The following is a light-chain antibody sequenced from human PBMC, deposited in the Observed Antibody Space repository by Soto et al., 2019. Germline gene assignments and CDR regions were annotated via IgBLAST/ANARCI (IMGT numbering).Light chain of an antibody. V-gene: IGKV3D-20*01. CDR1: QSVSRS. J-gene: IGKJ5*01. CDR3: QQYGSSAPIT. CDR2: DAS. Sequence: EIFLTQSPFTLSLSPLERATLSLRASQSVSRSLAWFQQKPGQAPRLLIYDASNRATGIPDRFSGSGSETDFTLTISRLEPEDFALYYCQQYGSSAPITFGQGTRLEIK.